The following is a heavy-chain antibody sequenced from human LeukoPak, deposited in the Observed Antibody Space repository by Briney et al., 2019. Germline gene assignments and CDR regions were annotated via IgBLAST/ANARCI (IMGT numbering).Heavy chain of an antibody. J-gene: IGHJ4*02. D-gene: IGHD5-24*01. Sequence: PGGSLRLSCAASGFTFSRYSMTWVRQAPGKGLEWVSSISSSSSYIYYADSVKGRFTISRDNAKNSLYLQMNSLRAEDTAVYYCARSRGQDRYYFDYWGQGTLVTVSS. CDR1: GFTFSRYS. V-gene: IGHV3-21*01. CDR2: ISSSSSYI. CDR3: ARSRGQDRYYFDY.